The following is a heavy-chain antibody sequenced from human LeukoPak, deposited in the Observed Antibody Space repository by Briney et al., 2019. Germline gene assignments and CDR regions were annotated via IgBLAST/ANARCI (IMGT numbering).Heavy chain of an antibody. Sequence: SETLSLTCAVYGGTFSGYYWAWIRQPPGKGLEWIGYMYYSGSTKYNPSLKSRVTISADTSKNQFSLKLSSVTAADTAVYYCARHGHSSGYCYFEYWGQGILVTVSS. CDR2: MYYSGST. CDR3: ARHGHSSGYCYFEY. D-gene: IGHD3-22*01. V-gene: IGHV4-59*08. J-gene: IGHJ4*02. CDR1: GGTFSGYY.